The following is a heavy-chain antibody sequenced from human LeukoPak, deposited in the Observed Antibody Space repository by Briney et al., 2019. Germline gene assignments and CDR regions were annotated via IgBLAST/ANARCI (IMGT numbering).Heavy chain of an antibody. D-gene: IGHD4-17*01. CDR1: GGSISSYY. CDR3: ARDLYDYGDYFDAFDI. V-gene: IGHV4-59*01. CDR2: IYYSGST. J-gene: IGHJ3*02. Sequence: SETLSLTCTVSGGSISSYYWSWIRQPPGKGLEWIGYIYYSGSTNYNPSLKSRVTISVDTSKNQFSLKLSSVTAADTAVYYCARDLYDYGDYFDAFDIWGQGSMVTVSS.